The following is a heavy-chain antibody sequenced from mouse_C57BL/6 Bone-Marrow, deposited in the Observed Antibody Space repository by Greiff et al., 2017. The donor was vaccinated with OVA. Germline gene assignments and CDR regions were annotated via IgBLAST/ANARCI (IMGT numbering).Heavy chain of an antibody. J-gene: IGHJ2*01. V-gene: IGHV1-85*01. CDR3: ARELGRSDY. D-gene: IGHD4-1*01. CDR1: GYTFTSYD. CDR2: IYPRDGNT. Sequence: VQLQQSGPELVKPGASVKLSCKASGYTFTSYDINWVKQRPGQGLEWIGWIYPRDGNTKYTEKFKGKATLTVDTSSSTAYRELHSLTSEDSAVYFCARELGRSDYWGQGTTLTVSS.